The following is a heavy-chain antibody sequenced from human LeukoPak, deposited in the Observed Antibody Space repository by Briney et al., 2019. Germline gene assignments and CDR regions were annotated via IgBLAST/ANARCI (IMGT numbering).Heavy chain of an antibody. CDR3: AKFKGHYYYDSSGFCDN. D-gene: IGHD3-22*01. V-gene: IGHV3-23*01. CDR1: GFTFSSYS. Sequence: PGGSLRLSCAASGFTFSSYSMNWVRQSPGKGLEWVSVISAGDGDNPYYADSVKGRFSISRDNSNYTLHLQMNSLRVEDTAVFYCAKFKGHYYYDSSGFCDNWGQGTLVTVSS. J-gene: IGHJ4*02. CDR2: ISAGDGDNP.